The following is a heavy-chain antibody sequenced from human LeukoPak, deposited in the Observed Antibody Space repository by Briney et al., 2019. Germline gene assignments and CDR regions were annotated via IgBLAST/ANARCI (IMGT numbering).Heavy chain of an antibody. CDR1: GFTVSSNY. V-gene: IGHV3-66*01. CDR2: IYSGGST. CDR3: ASSGSYLDYFDY. Sequence: GGSLRLSCAASGFTVSSNYMSWVRQAPGKGLEWVSVIYSGGSTYYADSVKGRFTISRDNSKNTLYLQMNSLRAEDTAVYYCASSGSYLDYFDYWAQGTLVTVSS. D-gene: IGHD1-26*01. J-gene: IGHJ4*02.